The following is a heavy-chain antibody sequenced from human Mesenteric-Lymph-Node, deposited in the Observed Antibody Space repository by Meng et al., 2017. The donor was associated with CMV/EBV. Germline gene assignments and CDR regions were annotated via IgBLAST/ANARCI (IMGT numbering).Heavy chain of an antibody. D-gene: IGHD3-10*01. J-gene: IGHJ5*02. CDR1: GGTFSNYV. V-gene: IGHV1-69*05. CDR2: IIVMFGTT. Sequence: SVKVSCKVSGGTFSNYVINWVRQAPGQGLEWMGGIIVMFGTTNYAQKFQGRVTITTDESTSTAYMELSSLRSEDTAVYYCARVSSDYYDSGSYYVMGLGWFDPWGQGTLVTVSS. CDR3: ARVSSDYYDSGSYYVMGLGWFDP.